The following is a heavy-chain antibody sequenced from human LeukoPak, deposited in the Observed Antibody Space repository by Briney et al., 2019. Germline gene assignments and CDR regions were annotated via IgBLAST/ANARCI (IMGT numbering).Heavy chain of an antibody. CDR3: ARGLHLPDYLSPY. CDR2: ISSSSNTI. V-gene: IGHV3-48*01. Sequence: PGGSLRLSCAASGFIFSDYSMNWVRQAPGKGLEWISYISSSSNTIYYADSVKGRFTISRDNAKNALYLQMNSLRAEDTAVYYCARGLHLPDYLSPYWGQGTLVTVSP. D-gene: IGHD4-11*01. J-gene: IGHJ4*02. CDR1: GFIFSDYS.